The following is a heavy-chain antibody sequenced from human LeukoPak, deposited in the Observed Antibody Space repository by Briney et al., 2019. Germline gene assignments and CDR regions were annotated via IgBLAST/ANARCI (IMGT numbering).Heavy chain of an antibody. D-gene: IGHD4-17*01. CDR2: IRSSDSFT. CDR3: AKDRDDYGEPDASNI. V-gene: IGHV3-23*01. Sequence: AGGSLRLSCVASGFNFSSYTMAWVRQAPGKGLEWISAIRSSDSFTYYADSVKGRCTISRDNSKNTLFLEMNSLRADDTAIYYCAKDRDDYGEPDASNIWGQGTMVTVSS. J-gene: IGHJ3*02. CDR1: GFNFSSYT.